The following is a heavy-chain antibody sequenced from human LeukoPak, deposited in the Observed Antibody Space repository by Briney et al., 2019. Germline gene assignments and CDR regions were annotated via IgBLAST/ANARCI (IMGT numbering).Heavy chain of an antibody. CDR3: ARVRLRYFDWFPNS. D-gene: IGHD3-9*01. CDR2: INHSGST. Sequence: PSETLSLTCTVSGGSISSSSYYWGWIRQPPGKGLEWIGEINHSGSTNYNPSLKSRVTISVDTSKNQFSLKLSSVTAADTAVYYCARVRLRYFDWFPNSWGQGTLVTVSS. J-gene: IGHJ4*02. CDR1: GGSISSSSYY. V-gene: IGHV4-39*07.